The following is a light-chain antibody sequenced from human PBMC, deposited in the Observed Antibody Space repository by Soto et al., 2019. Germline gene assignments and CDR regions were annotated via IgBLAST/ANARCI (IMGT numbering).Light chain of an antibody. CDR1: QSINTN. CDR3: QQYHHWPPKVT. V-gene: IGKV3-15*01. Sequence: DIVMTQSPATLSVSPGERATLSCRASQSINTNLAWYQQKPGQAPRLLIYGASTRATVFPARFSGSGSGTEFTLTISGLQADDFAVYYCQQYHHWPPKVTFGPGTKVDIK. CDR2: GAS. J-gene: IGKJ3*01.